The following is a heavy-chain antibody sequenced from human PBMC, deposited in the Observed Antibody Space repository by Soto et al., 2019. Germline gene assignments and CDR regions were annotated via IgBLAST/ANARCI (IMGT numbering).Heavy chain of an antibody. CDR1: GGSFSGYY. CDR3: ARVRLTIFGVVISFRYGMDV. V-gene: IGHV4-34*01. Sequence: PSETLSLTCAVYGGSFSGYYWSWIRQPPGKGLEWIGEINHSGSTNYNPSLKSRVTISVDTSKNQFSLKLSSVTAADTAVYYCARVRLTIFGVVISFRYGMDVWGQGTTVTSP. CDR2: INHSGST. J-gene: IGHJ6*02. D-gene: IGHD3-3*01.